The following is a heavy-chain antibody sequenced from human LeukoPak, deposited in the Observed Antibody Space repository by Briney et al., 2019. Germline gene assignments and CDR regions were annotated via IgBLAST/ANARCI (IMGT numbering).Heavy chain of an antibody. CDR2: IRYDGSHK. Sequence: GGSLRLSCGASGFTFSTHDMHWVRQAPGKGLEWVAFIRYDGSHKYYADSVKGRFTFSRDNSKNTVYLQMNSLRPDDTAVYYCAKPSGSCDDYWGQGTLVTVSS. V-gene: IGHV3-30*02. J-gene: IGHJ4*02. CDR1: GFTFSTHD. CDR3: AKPSGSCDDY. D-gene: IGHD1-26*01.